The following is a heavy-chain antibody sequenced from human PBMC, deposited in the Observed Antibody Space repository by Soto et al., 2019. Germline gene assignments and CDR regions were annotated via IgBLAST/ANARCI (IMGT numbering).Heavy chain of an antibody. CDR3: AKVQARGSGITGGMDV. V-gene: IGHV3-21*01. CDR1: GFTLTSYS. CDR2: ISSSSSHI. Sequence: GGSLRLSCAASGFTLTSYSMNWVRQASGKGLEWVASISSSSSHIYYADSVKGRFTISRDNARNTLYLQMNSLRAEDTTVYYCAKVQARGSGITGGMDVWGQGTTVTVSS. D-gene: IGHD3-16*01. J-gene: IGHJ6*02.